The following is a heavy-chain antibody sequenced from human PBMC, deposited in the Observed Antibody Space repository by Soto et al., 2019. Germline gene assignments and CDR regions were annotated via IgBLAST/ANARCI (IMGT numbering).Heavy chain of an antibody. D-gene: IGHD3-10*01. CDR1: GFTFSSYS. CDR3: ARDTGIWFGELNYYYYMDV. Sequence: GGSLRLSCAASGFTFSSYSVNWVRQAPGKGLEWVSSISSSSSYIYYADSVKGRFTISRDNAKNSLYLQMNSLRAEDTAVYYCARDTGIWFGELNYYYYMDVWGKGTTVTVSS. CDR2: ISSSSSYI. V-gene: IGHV3-21*01. J-gene: IGHJ6*03.